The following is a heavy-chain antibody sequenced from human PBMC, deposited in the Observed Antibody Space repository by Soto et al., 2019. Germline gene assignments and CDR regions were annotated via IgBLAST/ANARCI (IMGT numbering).Heavy chain of an antibody. CDR2: ISYDGSNK. CDR3: ARDIAVVPAAPALDY. D-gene: IGHD2-2*01. J-gene: IGHJ4*02. Sequence: GSLRLSCAASGFTFSSYAMHWVRQAPGKGLEWVAVISYDGSNKYYADSVKGRFTISRDNSKNTLYLQMNSLRAEDTAVYYCARDIAVVPAAPALDYWGQGTLVTVSS. V-gene: IGHV3-30-3*01. CDR1: GFTFSSYA.